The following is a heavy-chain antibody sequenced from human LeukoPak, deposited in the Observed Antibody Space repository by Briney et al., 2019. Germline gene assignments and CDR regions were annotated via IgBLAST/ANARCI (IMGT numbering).Heavy chain of an antibody. Sequence: GASVKVSCKASGYTFTDCYMHWVRQAPGQGLEWMGWINLNSGGTNFAQRFQGRVTMTRDTSISTAYMDLSRLISDDTAVYYCARNIVVVVAATLLNWFDPWGQGTLVTVSS. CDR2: INLNSGGT. V-gene: IGHV1-2*02. D-gene: IGHD2-15*01. J-gene: IGHJ5*02. CDR3: ARNIVVVVAATLLNWFDP. CDR1: GYTFTDCY.